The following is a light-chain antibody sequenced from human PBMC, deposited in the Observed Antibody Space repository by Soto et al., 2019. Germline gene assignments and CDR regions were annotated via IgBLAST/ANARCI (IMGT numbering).Light chain of an antibody. CDR3: QHFGNSLWT. Sequence: SVLTQSPGTLSLSPGERATLSCRASQSVASRNLACYQQKSGQAPRLLIYGASSRAIHTPDRFSGSGSGTDFTLTISGLEPEDFAVYYCQHFGNSLWTFGLGTKV. CDR1: QSVASRN. V-gene: IGKV3-20*01. CDR2: GAS. J-gene: IGKJ1*01.